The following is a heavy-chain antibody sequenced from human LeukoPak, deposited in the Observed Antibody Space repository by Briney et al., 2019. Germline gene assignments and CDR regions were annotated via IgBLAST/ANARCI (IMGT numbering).Heavy chain of an antibody. CDR1: GFMFGDYA. CDR2: IRSKAYSGTA. D-gene: IGHD3-10*01. Sequence: GGSLRLSCRTAGFMFGDYAMSWVRQAPGKGLEWVGLIRSKAYSGTADYAASVKGRFTISRDDSKSIAYLQLNSLKTEDTAVYYCTCLLLWFGPATYWGQGALVTVSS. CDR3: TCLLLWFGPATY. J-gene: IGHJ4*02. V-gene: IGHV3-49*04.